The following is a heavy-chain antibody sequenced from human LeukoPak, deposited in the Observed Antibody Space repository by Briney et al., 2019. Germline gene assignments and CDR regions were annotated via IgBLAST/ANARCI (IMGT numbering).Heavy chain of an antibody. CDR3: ASSVSGGELDY. Sequence: SETLSLTCTVSGGSISSYYWSWIRQPPGKGLEWIGYIYYSGSTNYNPSPKSRVTISVDTSKNQFSLKLSSVTAADTAVYYCASSVSGGELDYWGQGTLVTVSS. V-gene: IGHV4-59*01. CDR1: GGSISSYY. CDR2: IYYSGST. D-gene: IGHD3-16*01. J-gene: IGHJ4*02.